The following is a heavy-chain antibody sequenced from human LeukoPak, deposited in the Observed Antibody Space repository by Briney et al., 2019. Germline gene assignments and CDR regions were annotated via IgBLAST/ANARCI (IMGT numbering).Heavy chain of an antibody. CDR1: GFTFSSSA. V-gene: IGHV3-23*01. J-gene: IGHJ4*02. Sequence: PGGSLRLSCAASGFTFSSSAMSWVRQAPGKGLEWVSAITGGGSSTYYADSVKGRFTISRDNSKNTLYLQMNSLRADDTAVYYCAKDARPSYWGQGTLVTVSS. CDR3: AKDARPSY. CDR2: ITGGGSST.